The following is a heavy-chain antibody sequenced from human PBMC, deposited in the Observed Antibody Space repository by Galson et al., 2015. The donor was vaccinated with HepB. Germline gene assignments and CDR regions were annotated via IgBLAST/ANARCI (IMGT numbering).Heavy chain of an antibody. V-gene: IGHV1-18*01. CDR3: ARTIRPVFWSGYYSPPTDGKNYYMDV. CDR2: ISAYNGNT. Sequence: ASVKVSCKASGCTFTSYGISWVRQAPGQGLEWMGWISAYNGNTNYAQKLQGRVTMTTDTSTSTAYMELRSLRSDDTAVYYCARTIRPVFWSGYYSPPTDGKNYYMDVWGKGTTVTVSS. CDR1: GCTFTSYG. D-gene: IGHD3-3*01. J-gene: IGHJ6*03.